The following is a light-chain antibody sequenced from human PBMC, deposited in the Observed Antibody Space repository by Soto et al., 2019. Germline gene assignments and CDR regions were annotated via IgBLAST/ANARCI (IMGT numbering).Light chain of an antibody. CDR3: AAWDDSLNGYV. J-gene: IGLJ1*01. Sequence: QSVLTQPPPASGTPRERVTISCSGSSSNIGSNTVNWYQQLPGTAPKLLIYSNNQRPSGVPDRFSGSKSGTSASLAISGLQSEDEADYYCAAWDDSLNGYVFGTGTKVTVL. CDR1: SSNIGSNT. CDR2: SNN. V-gene: IGLV1-44*01.